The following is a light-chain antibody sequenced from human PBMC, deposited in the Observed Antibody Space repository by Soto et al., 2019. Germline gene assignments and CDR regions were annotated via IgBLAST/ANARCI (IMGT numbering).Light chain of an antibody. V-gene: IGKV3-15*01. J-gene: IGKJ1*01. Sequence: EIVMTQSPATLSVSPGERATLSCRASQSVGSNLAWYQQKPGQAPRLLIYGASTRATTIPARFSGSGSGTEFTLTISSLQSEDFAVYYCKQYNNWPPWTFGQGTTVEIK. CDR2: GAS. CDR1: QSVGSN. CDR3: KQYNNWPPWT.